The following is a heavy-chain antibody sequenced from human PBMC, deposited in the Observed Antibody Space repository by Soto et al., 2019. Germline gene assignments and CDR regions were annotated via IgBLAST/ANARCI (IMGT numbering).Heavy chain of an antibody. D-gene: IGHD3-10*01. V-gene: IGHV4-31*03. CDR2: IYYSGRI. CDR1: GASINRGDTDY. CDR3: AHSLRSFYYFGLDV. J-gene: IGHJ6*02. Sequence: QVQLQESGPGLVRPSQTLSLTCSVSGASINRGDTDYWNRIRQHPVKGLEWIGYIYYSGRIYYNPSLESRVTISVDTSKNQFSLKLTSVTAADTAVYYCAHSLRSFYYFGLDVWGQGTTVTVSS.